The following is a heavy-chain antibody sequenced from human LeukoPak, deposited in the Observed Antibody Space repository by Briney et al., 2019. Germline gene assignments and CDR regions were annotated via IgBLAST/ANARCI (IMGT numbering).Heavy chain of an antibody. J-gene: IGHJ5*02. D-gene: IGHD3-3*01. CDR1: GGSISSSSYY. CDR2: IYYSGST. Sequence: SETLSLTCTVSGGSISSSSYYWGWIRQPPGKGLEWIGSIYYSGSTYYNPSLKSRVTISVDTSKNQFSLKLSSVTAADTAVYYCARLREVLRFLEWLSTFDPWGQGTLVTVSS. CDR3: ARLREVLRFLEWLSTFDP. V-gene: IGHV4-39*01.